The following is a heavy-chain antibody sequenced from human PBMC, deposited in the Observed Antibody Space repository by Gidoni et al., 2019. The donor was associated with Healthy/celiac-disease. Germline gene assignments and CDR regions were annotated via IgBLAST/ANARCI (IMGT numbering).Heavy chain of an antibody. CDR2: IWYDGSNK. D-gene: IGHD6-13*01. J-gene: IGHJ6*02. V-gene: IGHV3-33*01. CDR3: ARDGVAAAGMDV. CDR1: GFTFSSYG. Sequence: QVQLVESGGGVVQPGRSLRLSCAASGFTFSSYGMHWVRQAPGTGLEWVAVIWYDGSNKYYADSVKGRFTISRDNSKNTLYLQMNSLRAEDTAVYYCARDGVAAAGMDVWGQGTTVTVSS.